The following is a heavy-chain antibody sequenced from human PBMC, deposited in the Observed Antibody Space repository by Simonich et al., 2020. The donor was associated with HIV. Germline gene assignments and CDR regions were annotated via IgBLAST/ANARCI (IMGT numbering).Heavy chain of an antibody. Sequence: QVQLQQWGAGLLKPSETLSLNCAVPGESSSGYYWSWIRQPPGKGLEWIGEINHSGRTNNNPSLKSRVNISVDTSKHQFSLKLSSVTAADTAVYYCAIGFYQRLYYFDYWGQGTQVTVSS. CDR1: GESSSGYY. CDR3: AIGFYQRLYYFDY. D-gene: IGHD2-2*01. J-gene: IGHJ4*02. V-gene: IGHV4-34*01. CDR2: INHSGRT.